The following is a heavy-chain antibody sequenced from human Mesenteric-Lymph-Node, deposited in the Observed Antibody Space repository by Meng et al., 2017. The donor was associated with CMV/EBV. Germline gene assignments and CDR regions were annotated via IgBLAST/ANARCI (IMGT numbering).Heavy chain of an antibody. CDR1: GGSFSGYD. Sequence: SQTLSLTCAVYGGSFSGYDWSWIRQPPGKGLEWIGEINHSGSTNYNPSLKSRVTISVDTSKNQFSLKLSSVTAADTAVYYCARDPAYYFDYWGQGTLVTVSS. CDR2: INHSGST. CDR3: ARDPAYYFDY. V-gene: IGHV4-34*01. J-gene: IGHJ4*02.